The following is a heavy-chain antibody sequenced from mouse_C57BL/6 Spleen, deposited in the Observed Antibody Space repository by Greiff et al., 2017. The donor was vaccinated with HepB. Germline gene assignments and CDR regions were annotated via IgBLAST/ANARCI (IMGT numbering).Heavy chain of an antibody. D-gene: IGHD3-3*01. CDR2: IDPSDSYT. CDR1: GYTFTSYW. V-gene: IGHV1-59*01. Sequence: QVQLKQPGAELVRPGTSVKLSCKASGYTFTSYWMHWVKQRPGQGLEWIGVIDPSDSYTNYNQKFKGKATLTVDTSSSTAYMQLSSLTSEDSAVYYCARSGWDGYYFDYWGQGTTLTVSS. J-gene: IGHJ2*01. CDR3: ARSGWDGYYFDY.